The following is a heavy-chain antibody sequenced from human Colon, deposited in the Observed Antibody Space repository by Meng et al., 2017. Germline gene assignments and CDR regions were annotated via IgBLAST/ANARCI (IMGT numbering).Heavy chain of an antibody. J-gene: IGHJ5*02. Sequence: VRLRASSPGLVQPSPTLSLTSSVAGGFTSSGYSIWSGIRQPPGKGLGWIGYIYYSGSTYYNASPKSRVTISIDRSKNQFSLKLSSVTAADTAVYYCARDRKHYGERGWFDPWGQGTLVTVSS. CDR1: GGFTSSGYSI. D-gene: IGHD4-17*01. CDR2: IYYSGST. CDR3: ARDRKHYGERGWFDP. V-gene: IGHV4-30-4*01.